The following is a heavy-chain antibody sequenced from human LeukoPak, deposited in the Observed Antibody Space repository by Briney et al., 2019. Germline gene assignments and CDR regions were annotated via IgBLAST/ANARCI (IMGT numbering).Heavy chain of an antibody. D-gene: IGHD6-25*01. CDR1: GFTFSSYD. CDR3: ARESRLPPDY. CDR2: IHYDGTNK. J-gene: IGHJ4*02. Sequence: GESLRLSCAASGFTFSSYDMHWVRQAPAKGLEWVAFIHYDGTNKDYADSVKGRFTISRDNAKNSLYLQMNSLRAEDTAVYYCARESRLPPDYWGQGTLVTVSS. V-gene: IGHV3-30*02.